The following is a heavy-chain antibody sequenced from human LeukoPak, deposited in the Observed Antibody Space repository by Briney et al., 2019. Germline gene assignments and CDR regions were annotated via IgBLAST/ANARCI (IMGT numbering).Heavy chain of an antibody. D-gene: IGHD4-11*01. Sequence: SETLSLTYALYGGSFSGYYWSWIRQPPGKGLEWIGEINHSGSTNYNPSLKSRVTISVDTSKNQFSLKLSSVTAADTAVYYCARGFDDYSSFWGQGTLVTVSS. V-gene: IGHV4-34*01. J-gene: IGHJ4*02. CDR3: ARGFDDYSSF. CDR1: GGSFSGYY. CDR2: INHSGST.